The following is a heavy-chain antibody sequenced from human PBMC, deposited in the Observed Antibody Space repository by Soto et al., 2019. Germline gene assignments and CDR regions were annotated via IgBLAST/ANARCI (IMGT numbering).Heavy chain of an antibody. V-gene: IGHV4-59*04. J-gene: IGHJ4*02. CDR1: GGSISSYY. CDR3: ARHGLGIAVAGTVY. Sequence: SETLSLTCTVSGGSISSYYWSWIRQPPGKGLEWIGYIYYSGSTYYNPSLKSRVTISVDTSKNQFSLKLSSVTAADTAVYYCARHGLGIAVAGTVYWGQGTLVTVSS. D-gene: IGHD6-19*01. CDR2: IYYSGST.